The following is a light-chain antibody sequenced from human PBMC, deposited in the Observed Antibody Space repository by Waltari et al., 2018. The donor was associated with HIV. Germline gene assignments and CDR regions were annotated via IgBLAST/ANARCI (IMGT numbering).Light chain of an antibody. CDR2: KDS. Sequence: SSELTQAPSVSVSPGQTARITCSGDALSKQYTSWYQQKAGQAPVLVMYKDSERPSEIPARFSGSSAGATVTLTINGVQAEDEADYYCQSTDSSGYLWVFGGGTKLTV. CDR1: ALSKQY. J-gene: IGLJ3*02. CDR3: QSTDSSGYLWV. V-gene: IGLV3-25*03.